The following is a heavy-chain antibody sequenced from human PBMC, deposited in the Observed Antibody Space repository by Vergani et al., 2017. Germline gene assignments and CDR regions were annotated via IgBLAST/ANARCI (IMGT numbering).Heavy chain of an antibody. CDR3: ARDVCDCSGISCFLRAGEFYYRDV. V-gene: IGHV3-33*05. CDR2: ISYDGSKT. Sequence: QVQLVESGGGVVQPGTSLRLSCEASGFKFSQFGMHWVRQGPGKGLEWVAFISYDGSKTQYADSENGRVTISRDNSKNTVGLEMSSLRVDDTATYYCARDVCDCSGISCFLRAGEFYYRDVWGQGTTVTVSS. CDR1: GFKFSQFG. D-gene: IGHD2-21*01. J-gene: IGHJ6*03.